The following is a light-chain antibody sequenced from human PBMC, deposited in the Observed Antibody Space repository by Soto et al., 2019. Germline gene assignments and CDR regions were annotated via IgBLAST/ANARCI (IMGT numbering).Light chain of an antibody. CDR1: QSVSSSY. J-gene: IGKJ4*01. V-gene: IGKV3-20*01. CDR2: GAS. CDR3: QQYGSSLGVT. Sequence: DIVLTQSPGTQSLSPGERASLSCKASQSVSSSYLAWYQQKPGQAPRLLLYGASTRATGIPDSFSGSGSGTDFTLTTRRLETEDFAVYYGQQYGSSLGVTLGRGTKVEIK.